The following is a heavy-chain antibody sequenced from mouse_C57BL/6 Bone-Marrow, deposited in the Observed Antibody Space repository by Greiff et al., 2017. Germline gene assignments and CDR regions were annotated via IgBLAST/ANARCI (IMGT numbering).Heavy chain of an antibody. CDR2: IYPRSGNT. D-gene: IGHD1-1*02. Sequence: VQLVESGAELARPGASVKLSCKASGYTFTSYGISWVKQRTGQGLEWIGEIYPRSGNTYYNEKFKGKATLTADKSSSTAYMELRSLTSEDSAVYFCARSGGYYWYFDVWGTGTTVTVSS. V-gene: IGHV1-81*01. J-gene: IGHJ1*03. CDR1: GYTFTSYG. CDR3: ARSGGYYWYFDV.